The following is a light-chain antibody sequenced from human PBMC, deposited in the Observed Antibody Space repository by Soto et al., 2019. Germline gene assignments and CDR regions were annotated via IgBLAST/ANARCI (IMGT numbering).Light chain of an antibody. Sequence: TQSPGTLSLSPGERATLSCRASQSVSSSYLAWYQQKPGKAPKFLIYATSNLKSGVPSRFSGSGSGTDLTLTITSLQPDDFATYYCQQSYSTPYTFGQGTKVAIK. J-gene: IGKJ2*01. CDR1: QSVSSSY. V-gene: IGKV1-39*01. CDR3: QQSYSTPYT. CDR2: ATS.